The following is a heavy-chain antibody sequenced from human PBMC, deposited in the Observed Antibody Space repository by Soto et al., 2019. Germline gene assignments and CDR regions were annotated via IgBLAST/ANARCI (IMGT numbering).Heavy chain of an antibody. V-gene: IGHV6-1*01. CDR1: GDSVSSNSAA. CDR2: TYYRSKWYN. J-gene: IGHJ6*02. Sequence: SQTLSLTCAISGDSVSSNSAAWNWIRQSPSRGLEWLGRTYYRSKWYNDYAVSVKSRITINPVTSKNQFSLQLNSVTPEDTAVYYCARDVGYSSSSGTYGMDVWGQGTTVTVSS. D-gene: IGHD6-6*01. CDR3: ARDVGYSSSSGTYGMDV.